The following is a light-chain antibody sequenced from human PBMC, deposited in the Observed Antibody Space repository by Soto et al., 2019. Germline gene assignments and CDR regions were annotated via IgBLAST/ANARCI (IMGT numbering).Light chain of an antibody. Sequence: EVVLTQSPDTLSLPPGERATLSCRASQSISSYLAWYQQKPGQAPRLLIYDTSARATGVPARFSGSRSGPEFTLTINSLQSEDFAIYYCQRYNNWPLTFGGGTKVDIK. CDR1: QSISSY. CDR3: QRYNNWPLT. CDR2: DTS. V-gene: IGKV3-15*01. J-gene: IGKJ4*01.